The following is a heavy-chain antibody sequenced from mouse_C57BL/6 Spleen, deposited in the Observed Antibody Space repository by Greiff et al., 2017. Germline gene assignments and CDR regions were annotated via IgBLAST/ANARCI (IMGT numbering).Heavy chain of an antibody. CDR3: TRGSYSNYDYAMDY. D-gene: IGHD2-5*01. J-gene: IGHJ4*01. CDR2: ISSGGDYI. Sequence: EVKLQESGEGLVKPGGSLKLSCAASGFTFSSYAMSWVRQTPEKRLEWVAYISSGGDYIYYADTVKGRFTISRDNARNTLYLQMSSLKSEDTAMYYCTRGSYSNYDYAMDYWGQGTSVTVSS. V-gene: IGHV5-9-1*02. CDR1: GFTFSSYA.